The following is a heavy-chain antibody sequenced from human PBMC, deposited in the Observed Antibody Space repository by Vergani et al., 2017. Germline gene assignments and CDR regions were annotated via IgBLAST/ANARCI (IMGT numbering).Heavy chain of an antibody. Sequence: QVHLQESGPGLVKPSETLSPPCSVSNYSIGRDYFWGWIRRSPGKGLEYIASIYHGGMTYYNPSLKSRATISIDTSENVISLRLTSVTAADTAIYYCARHRGSRGFIPTAYLYGMDVWGHGTTVTVSS. CDR3: ARHRGSRGFIPTAYLYGMDV. D-gene: IGHD3-10*01. J-gene: IGHJ6*02. CDR2: IYHGGMT. CDR1: NYSIGRDYF. V-gene: IGHV4-38-2*02.